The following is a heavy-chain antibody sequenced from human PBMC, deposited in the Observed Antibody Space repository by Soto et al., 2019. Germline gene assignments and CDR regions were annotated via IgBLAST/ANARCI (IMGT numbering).Heavy chain of an antibody. CDR2: IRSKAYGGTT. CDR1: GFTFGDYA. V-gene: IGHV3-49*04. Sequence: EVQLVESGGGLVKPGRSLRLSCTASGFTFGDYAMSWVRQARGKGLAWVGFIRSKAYGGTTEYAASVKGRFTISRDDSKSIAYLQMNSLKTDDTAVYYCTSDGVVMVTAIIYWGQGTLVTVSS. CDR3: TSDGVVMVTAIIY. J-gene: IGHJ4*02. D-gene: IGHD2-21*02.